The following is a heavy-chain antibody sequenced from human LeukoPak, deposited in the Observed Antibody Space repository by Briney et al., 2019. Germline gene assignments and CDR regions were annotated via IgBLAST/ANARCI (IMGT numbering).Heavy chain of an antibody. CDR1: GFTFSNAW. J-gene: IGHJ4*02. D-gene: IGHD3-22*01. CDR2: IKSKTDGGTT. CDR3: TTDPYDSSGYYSLVGY. V-gene: IGHV3-15*01. Sequence: PGGSLRLSCAASGFTFSNAWMSWVRQAPGKGLEWVGRIKSKTDGGTTDYAAPVKGRFTISRDDPKNTLYLQMNSLKTEDTAVYYCTTDPYDSSGYYSLVGYWGQGTLVTVSS.